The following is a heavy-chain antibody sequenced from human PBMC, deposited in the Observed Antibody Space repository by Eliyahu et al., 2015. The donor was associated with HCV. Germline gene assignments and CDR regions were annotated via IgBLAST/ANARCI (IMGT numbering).Heavy chain of an antibody. V-gene: IGHV1-18*04. J-gene: IGHJ4*02. CDR1: GYTFTGXG. D-gene: IGHD6-6*01. CDR3: ARDSPLASVAARPLDC. CDR2: ISGYNGXT. Sequence: QAQLVQSEAELKKSGASVQVSCTPSGYTFTGXGISWLRQAPGQRPEGIGWISGYNGXTDYAQEFQERATITTDTSTSTVFMELRSLRSDDSAVYYCARDSPLASVAARPLDCWGQGTLVTVSS.